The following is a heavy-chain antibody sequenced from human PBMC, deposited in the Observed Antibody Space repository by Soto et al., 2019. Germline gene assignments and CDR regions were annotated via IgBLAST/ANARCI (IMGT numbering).Heavy chain of an antibody. D-gene: IGHD6-19*01. Sequence: GGSLRLSCAASGFTFSSYAMSWVRQAPGKGLDLVSAISGSGCSTYYADSVKGRFTISRDNSKNTLYLQMNSLRAEDTAVYYCAKSKYSSGWYLEYFQHWGQGTLVTVSS. V-gene: IGHV3-23*01. CDR3: AKSKYSSGWYLEYFQH. J-gene: IGHJ1*01. CDR2: ISGSGCST. CDR1: GFTFSSYA.